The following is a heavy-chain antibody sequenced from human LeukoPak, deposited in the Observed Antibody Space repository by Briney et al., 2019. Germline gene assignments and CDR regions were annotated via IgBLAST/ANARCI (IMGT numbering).Heavy chain of an antibody. J-gene: IGHJ6*03. CDR3: ARDGRESRITTNLNYYYYYMDV. D-gene: IGHD3-3*01. Sequence: GSSVKVSCKASGGTFSSYAISWVRQAPGQGLEWMGGIIPIFGTANYAQKFQGRVTITADESTSTAYMELSSLRSEDTAVYYCARDGRESRITTNLNYYYYYMDVWGKGTTVTVSS. CDR1: GGTFSSYA. V-gene: IGHV1-69*01. CDR2: IIPIFGTA.